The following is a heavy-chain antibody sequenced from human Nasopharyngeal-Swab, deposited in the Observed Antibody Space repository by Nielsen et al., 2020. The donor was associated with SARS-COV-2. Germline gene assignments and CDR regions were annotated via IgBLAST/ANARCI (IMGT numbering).Heavy chain of an antibody. CDR2: ISGSGDNT. CDR1: GFTYSTYA. V-gene: IGHV3-23*01. D-gene: IGHD4-17*01. J-gene: IGHJ4*02. Sequence: GESLKISCVASGFTYSTYAMSWVRLAPGKGLEWVSGISGSGDNTYYAASVMGRFTISRDNAMETLYLQMNSLRLDDTAVYYCAKGVGYGDTGCFDEWGQGTLVTASS. CDR3: AKGVGYGDTGCFDE.